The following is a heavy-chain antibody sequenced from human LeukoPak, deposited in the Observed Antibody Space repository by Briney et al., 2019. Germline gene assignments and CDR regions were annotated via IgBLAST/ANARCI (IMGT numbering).Heavy chain of an antibody. J-gene: IGHJ4*02. CDR3: AKSQDGGRLFHFDY. Sequence: PGGSLRLSCAASGFTFSSFCMHWVRQAPGKGLVWVSRINSDGSRTNYADSVKGRFTISKDNARSTLYLQMNSLRAEDTAVYFCAKSQDGGRLFHFDYWGQGTLVTVSS. V-gene: IGHV3-74*01. D-gene: IGHD1-26*01. CDR2: INSDGSRT. CDR1: GFTFSSFC.